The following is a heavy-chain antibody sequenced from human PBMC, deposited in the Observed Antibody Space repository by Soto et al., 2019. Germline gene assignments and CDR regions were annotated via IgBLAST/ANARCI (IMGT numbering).Heavy chain of an antibody. D-gene: IGHD6-6*01. CDR3: ARKKQLVVRDYYYYGMDV. CDR1: GYTFTSYD. Sequence: SVKVSCKASGYTFTSYDINWVRQATGQGLEWMGWMNPNSGNTGYAQKFQGRVTMTRNTSISTAYMELSSLRSEDTAVYYCARKKQLVVRDYYYYGMDVWGQGTNVTVS. J-gene: IGHJ6*02. CDR2: MNPNSGNT. V-gene: IGHV1-8*01.